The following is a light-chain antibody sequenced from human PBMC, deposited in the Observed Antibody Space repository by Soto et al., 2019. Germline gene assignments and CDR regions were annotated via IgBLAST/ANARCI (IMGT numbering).Light chain of an antibody. CDR1: SPNIGSNT. Sequence: QSVLTQPPSASETPGQTVTISCSGSSPNIGSNTVNWYQQVPGTAPKLLMYANHYRPSGVPDRFSGSKSGTSASLAISGLQSEDEGDYFCAVWDDSLNGVAFGGGTKLTVL. V-gene: IGLV1-44*01. J-gene: IGLJ2*01. CDR3: AVWDDSLNGVA. CDR2: ANH.